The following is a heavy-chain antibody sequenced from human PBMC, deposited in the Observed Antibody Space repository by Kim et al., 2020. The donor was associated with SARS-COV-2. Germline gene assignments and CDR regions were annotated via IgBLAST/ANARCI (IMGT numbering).Heavy chain of an antibody. CDR3: ARDLVRGVIISIYYYYGMDV. Sequence: GGSLRLSCAASGFTFSSYSMNWVRQAPGKGLEWVSYISSSSSTIYYADSVKGRFTISRDNAKNSLYLQMNSLRDEDTAVYYCARDLVRGVIISIYYYYGMDVWGQGTTVTVSS. CDR1: GFTFSSYS. D-gene: IGHD3-10*01. J-gene: IGHJ6*02. V-gene: IGHV3-48*02. CDR2: ISSSSSTI.